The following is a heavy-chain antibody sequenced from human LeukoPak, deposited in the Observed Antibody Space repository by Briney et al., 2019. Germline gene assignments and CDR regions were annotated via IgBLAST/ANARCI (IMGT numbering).Heavy chain of an antibody. Sequence: SETLSLTCTVSGGSISSYYWSWIRQPPGKGLEWIGYIYYSGSTNYNPSLKSRVTISVDTSKNQFSLKLSSVTAADTAVYYCARQRGQLWFRELPSDFDYWGQGTLVTVSS. CDR1: GGSISSYY. CDR2: IYYSGST. J-gene: IGHJ4*02. CDR3: ARQRGQLWFRELPSDFDY. V-gene: IGHV4-59*08. D-gene: IGHD3-10*01.